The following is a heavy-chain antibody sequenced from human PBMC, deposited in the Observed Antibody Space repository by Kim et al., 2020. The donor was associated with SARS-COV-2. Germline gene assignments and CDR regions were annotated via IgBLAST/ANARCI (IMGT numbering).Heavy chain of an antibody. CDR1: GGSISSYY. D-gene: IGHD6-6*01. Sequence: SETLSLTCTVSGGSISSYYWSWIRQPPGKGLEWIGYIYDTGSTSYNPSLKSRVTISVDTSKNQFSLKLSSVTAAHTAVYYCARDEYSSLTHAFDIWGQGTMVTVSS. CDR3: ARDEYSSLTHAFDI. V-gene: IGHV4-59*01. J-gene: IGHJ3*02. CDR2: IYDTGST.